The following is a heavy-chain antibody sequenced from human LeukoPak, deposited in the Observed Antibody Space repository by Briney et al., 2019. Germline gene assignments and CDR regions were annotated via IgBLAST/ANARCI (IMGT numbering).Heavy chain of an antibody. J-gene: IGHJ5*02. V-gene: IGHV4-38-2*02. D-gene: IGHD3-22*01. CDR1: GYSISSGYY. CDR2: SNHSGSA. Sequence: SETLSLTCSVSGYSISSGYYWGWTRQPPGKGLEWIGSSNHSGSAYYSPSLKSRVTISVDTSKNQFSLKVTSVTAADTAVYYCAKDTYDSSGYLPCDTWGPGTLVTVSS. CDR3: AKDTYDSSGYLPCDT.